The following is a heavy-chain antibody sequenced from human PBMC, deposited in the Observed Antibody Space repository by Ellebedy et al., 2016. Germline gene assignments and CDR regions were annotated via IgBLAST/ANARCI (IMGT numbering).Heavy chain of an antibody. Sequence: GESLKISCAASGFTFSSYAMHWVRQAPGKGLEWVAVISYDGSNKYYADSVKGRFTISRDNSKNTLYLQMNSLRAEDTAVYYCARARRGYSYSGTIPYWGQGTLVTVSS. CDR3: ARARRGYSYSGTIPY. J-gene: IGHJ4*02. CDR2: ISYDGSNK. V-gene: IGHV3-30-3*01. CDR1: GFTFSSYA. D-gene: IGHD5-18*01.